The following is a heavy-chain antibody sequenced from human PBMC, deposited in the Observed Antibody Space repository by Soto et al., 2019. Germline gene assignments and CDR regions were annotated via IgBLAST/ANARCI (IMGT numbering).Heavy chain of an antibody. J-gene: IGHJ3*02. D-gene: IGHD3-16*01. CDR3: ARDMITFGGGAFDI. CDR1: GGSISSGGYS. Sequence: QLQLQESGSGLVKPSQTLSLTCAVSGGSISSGGYSWSWIRQPPGKGLEWIGYIYHSGSTYYNPSLKSRVTLSVDRSKNQFSLKLSSVTAADTAVYYCARDMITFGGGAFDIWGQGTMVTVSS. CDR2: IYHSGST. V-gene: IGHV4-30-2*01.